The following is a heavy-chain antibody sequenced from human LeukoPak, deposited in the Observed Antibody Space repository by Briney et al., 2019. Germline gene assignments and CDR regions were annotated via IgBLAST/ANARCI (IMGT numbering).Heavy chain of an antibody. J-gene: IGHJ4*02. Sequence: PSETLSLTRAVYGGSFSGYYWSWIRQPPGKGLEWIGEINHSGSTNYNPSLKSRVTISVDTSKNQFSLKLSSVTAADTAVYYCARDYYDSSGYYYGFDYWGQGTLVTVSS. CDR1: GGSFSGYY. CDR3: ARDYYDSSGYYYGFDY. D-gene: IGHD3-22*01. V-gene: IGHV4-34*01. CDR2: INHSGST.